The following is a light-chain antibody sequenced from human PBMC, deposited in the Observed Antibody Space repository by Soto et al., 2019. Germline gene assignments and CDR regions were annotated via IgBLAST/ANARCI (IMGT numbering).Light chain of an antibody. Sequence: QSALTQPASVSGSPGQSITISCTGTSSDVGGYDSVSWYQQHPGKAPKLMIFDVTTRPSGISNRFSGSRSGSTASLTISGLQAEDEADYYCSSYTSSSLEVFGGGTKLTVL. V-gene: IGLV2-14*03. CDR3: SSYTSSSLEV. CDR1: SSDVGGYDS. CDR2: DVT. J-gene: IGLJ3*02.